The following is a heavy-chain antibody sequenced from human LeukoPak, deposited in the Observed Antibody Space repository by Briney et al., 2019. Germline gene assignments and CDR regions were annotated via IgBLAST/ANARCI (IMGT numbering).Heavy chain of an antibody. Sequence: PGGSLRLSCAASGFTFSSYSMNWVRQAPGKGLEWVSYISSSSTIYYADSVKGRFTISRDNSKNTLYLQMNSLRAEDTAVYYCARRPDYGYYFDYWGQGTLVTVSS. D-gene: IGHD4-17*01. V-gene: IGHV3-48*01. J-gene: IGHJ4*02. CDR1: GFTFSSYS. CDR2: ISSSSTI. CDR3: ARRPDYGYYFDY.